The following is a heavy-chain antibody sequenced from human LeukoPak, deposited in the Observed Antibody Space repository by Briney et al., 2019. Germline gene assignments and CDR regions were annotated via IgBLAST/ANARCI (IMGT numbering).Heavy chain of an antibody. CDR2: ISGYGRST. CDR1: GFTFNNYA. V-gene: IGHV3-23*01. J-gene: IGHJ4*02. D-gene: IGHD2-8*01. Sequence: GGSLRLSCAASGFTFNNYAVSWVRQAPGKGLEWVSVISGYGRSTQVADSMKGRFTISRDNSKNMLFLEMNSLRVEDTAVYYCARVNEGTNDCFDYWGQGTLVTVSS. CDR3: ARVNEGTNDCFDY.